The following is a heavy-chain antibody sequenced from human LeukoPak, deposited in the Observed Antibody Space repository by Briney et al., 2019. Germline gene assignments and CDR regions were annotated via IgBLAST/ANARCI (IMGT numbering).Heavy chain of an antibody. CDR1: GGSISTNTW. J-gene: IGHJ4*02. CDR2: TSHDGNA. D-gene: IGHD4-23*01. V-gene: IGHV4-4*02. CDR3: AKHGGRYFDS. Sequence: SETLSLTCAVSGGSISTNTWWSWVRQPPGKGLEWIGQTSHDGNADYAPSLKSRVTISVDKSKNQLSLKLNSVTAADSAVYYCAKHGGRYFDSWGQGTLVTVSS.